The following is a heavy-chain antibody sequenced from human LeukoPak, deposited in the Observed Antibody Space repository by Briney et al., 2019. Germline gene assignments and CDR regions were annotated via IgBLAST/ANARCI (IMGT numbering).Heavy chain of an antibody. CDR2: IYHSGST. D-gene: IGHD3-22*01. J-gene: IGHJ6*02. Sequence: PSQTLSLTCAVSGGSISSGGYSWSWIRQPPGKGLEWIGYIYHSGSTYYNPSLKSRVTISVDRSKNQFSLKLSSVTAADTAVYYCASAYYYDSSGYYLPHYYYGMDVWGQGTTVTVSS. V-gene: IGHV4-30-2*01. CDR3: ASAYYYDSSGYYLPHYYYGMDV. CDR1: GGSISSGGYS.